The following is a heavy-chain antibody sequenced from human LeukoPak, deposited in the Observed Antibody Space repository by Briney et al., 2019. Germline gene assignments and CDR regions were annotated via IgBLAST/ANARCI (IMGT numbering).Heavy chain of an antibody. D-gene: IGHD3-22*01. J-gene: IGHJ4*02. CDR1: GFTFSSYW. Sequence: PGGSLRLSCAASGFTFSSYWMHWVRQAPGKGLVWVSRINSDGSTTTYADSVKGRFTISRDNAKDTLCLQMTSLRAEDTAVYYCARATYYYDSSGYRAIYYFDYWGQGTLVTVSS. CDR3: ARATYYYDSSGYRAIYYFDY. CDR2: INSDGSTT. V-gene: IGHV3-74*01.